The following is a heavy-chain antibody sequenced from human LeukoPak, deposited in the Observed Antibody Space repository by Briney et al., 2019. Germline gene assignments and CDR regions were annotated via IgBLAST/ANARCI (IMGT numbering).Heavy chain of an antibody. CDR2: IIPIFGTA. V-gene: IGHV1-69*05. D-gene: IGHD3-9*01. CDR3: ARSPTAARYYYFDY. CDR1: GGTFSSYA. Sequence: SVKVSCKASGGTFSSYAISWVRQAPGQGLEWMGGIIPIFGTANYAQKFQCRVTITTDESTSTAYTELSSLRSEDTAVYYCARSPTAARYYYFDYWGQGTLVTVSS. J-gene: IGHJ4*02.